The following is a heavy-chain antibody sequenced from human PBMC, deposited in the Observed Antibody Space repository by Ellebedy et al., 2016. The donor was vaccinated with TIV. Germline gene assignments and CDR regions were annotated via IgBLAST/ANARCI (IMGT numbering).Heavy chain of an antibody. D-gene: IGHD1-1*01. Sequence: SVKVSXKASRGTFSSYDISWVRQAPGQGLEWMGGIIPIFGTANYAQKFQGRVTITADESTSTAYMELSSLRSEDTAVYYCARDRGEGERQTDYWGQGTLVTVSS. CDR2: IIPIFGTA. CDR3: ARDRGEGERQTDY. CDR1: RGTFSSYD. V-gene: IGHV1-69*13. J-gene: IGHJ4*02.